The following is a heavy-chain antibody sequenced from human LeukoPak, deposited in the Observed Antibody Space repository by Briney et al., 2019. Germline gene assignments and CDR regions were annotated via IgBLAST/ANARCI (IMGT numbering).Heavy chain of an antibody. Sequence: EASVKVSCKVSGYTLTELSIRWVRQAPGKGLEWMGGFDPEDGETNYAQKLQGRVTMTEDTSTDTAYMELSSLRSEDTAVYYCATETYCYDSSGYYYVFDYWGQGTLVTVSS. CDR2: FDPEDGET. D-gene: IGHD3-22*01. CDR1: GYTLTELS. CDR3: ATETYCYDSSGYYYVFDY. J-gene: IGHJ4*02. V-gene: IGHV1-24*01.